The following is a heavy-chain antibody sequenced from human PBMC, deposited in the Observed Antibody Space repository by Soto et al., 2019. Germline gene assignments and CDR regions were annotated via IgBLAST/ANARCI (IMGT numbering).Heavy chain of an antibody. J-gene: IGHJ6*02. V-gene: IGHV3-48*02. CDR2: ISSSGSTT. D-gene: IGHD6-6*01. Sequence: GGSLRLSCAASGFTFSSYSMNWVRQAPGKGLQWVSYISSSGSTTYYADSVRGRFTISRDNAKNSLYLQMNSLRDEDTAVYYCARPSKMYTSSSCGMDVWGQGTTVTVPS. CDR3: ARPSKMYTSSSCGMDV. CDR1: GFTFSSYS.